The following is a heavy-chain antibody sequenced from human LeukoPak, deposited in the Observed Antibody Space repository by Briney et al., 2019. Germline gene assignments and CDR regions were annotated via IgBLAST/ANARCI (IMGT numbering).Heavy chain of an antibody. J-gene: IGHJ6*03. V-gene: IGHV1-46*01. D-gene: IGHD3-10*01. CDR3: ARGYFGYYGSGSRIAPYYYYYMDV. Sequence: ASVKVSCKASGYSFTSHYMHWVRQAPGQGLEWMGLINPRGTSTIYAEKFQGRIIMTRDMSTTTDYMELSSLRSEDTAVYYCARGYFGYYGSGSRIAPYYYYYMDVWGKGTTVTISS. CDR1: GYSFTSHY. CDR2: INPRGTST.